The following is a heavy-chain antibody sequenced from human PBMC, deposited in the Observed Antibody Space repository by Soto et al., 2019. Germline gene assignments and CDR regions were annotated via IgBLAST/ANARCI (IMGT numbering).Heavy chain of an antibody. CDR2: IYYSGST. J-gene: IGHJ4*02. D-gene: IGHD3-9*01. CDR3: ARGLRYFDW. CDR1: GGSITSSY. Sequence: QVQLQESGPGLVKLSETLSLTCTVSGGSITSSYWSWIRQPPGKGLEWIGYIYYSGSTNYNPSLKSRVTISVDTSKNQFSLNLSSVTAADTAVYFCARGLRYFDWWGQGTLVTVSS. V-gene: IGHV4-59*01.